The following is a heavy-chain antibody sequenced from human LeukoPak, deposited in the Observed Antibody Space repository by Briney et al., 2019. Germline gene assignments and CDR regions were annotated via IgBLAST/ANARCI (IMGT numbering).Heavy chain of an antibody. Sequence: GGSLRLSCVASGFTFSRVSMMWVRQAPGKGMEGVSYLDSTSGYIYYADSVKGRFTISRDNSKNTLYLQMNSLRAEDTAVYYCARGTYSSWYVVPDYYYYYMDVWGKGTTVTVSS. CDR3: ARGTYSSWYVVPDYYYYYMDV. CDR2: LDSTSGYI. J-gene: IGHJ6*03. CDR1: GFTFSRVS. D-gene: IGHD6-13*01. V-gene: IGHV3-21*01.